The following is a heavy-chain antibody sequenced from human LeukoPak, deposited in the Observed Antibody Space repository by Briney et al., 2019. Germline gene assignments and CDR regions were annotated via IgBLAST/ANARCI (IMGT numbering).Heavy chain of an antibody. CDR3: ARAGSESDY. CDR2: IKEDGSEK. Sequence: PGGSLRLSCTASGFIFNDFWMSWVRQAPGKGLEWVANIKEDGSEKNYVDSVKGRFTISRDNAKNSLYLQMNSLRAEDTAVYYCARAGSESDYWGQGTLDTVSS. J-gene: IGHJ4*02. V-gene: IGHV3-7*01. CDR1: GFIFNDFW.